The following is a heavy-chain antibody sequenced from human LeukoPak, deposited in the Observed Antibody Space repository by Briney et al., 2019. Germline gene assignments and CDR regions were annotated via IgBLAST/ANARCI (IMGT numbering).Heavy chain of an antibody. CDR1: GFTFSSYA. J-gene: IGHJ4*02. V-gene: IGHV3-23*01. CDR2: ISGSGGST. D-gene: IGHD2-2*02. Sequence: GGSLRLSCAASGFTFSSYAMSWVRQAPGKGLEWVSAISGSGGSTYYADSVKGRFTISRDNSKNTLYLQMNSLGAEDTAVYYCAKDLCSSTSCYTNRSFDYWGQGTLVTVSS. CDR3: AKDLCSSTSCYTNRSFDY.